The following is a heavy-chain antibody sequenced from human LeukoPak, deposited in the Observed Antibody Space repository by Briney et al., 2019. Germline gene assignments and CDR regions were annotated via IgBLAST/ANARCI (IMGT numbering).Heavy chain of an antibody. J-gene: IGHJ6*04. CDR2: TYYRSKWYN. D-gene: IGHD3-10*01. Sequence: SQTLSLTCAISGDSVSSNSAAWNWIRQSPSRGLEWLGRTYYRSKWYNDYAVSVKSRITVNPDTSKNQFSLQLNSVTPEDTAVYYCASPPRGYGSGSYDYYYGMDVWGKGTTVTVSS. V-gene: IGHV6-1*01. CDR1: GDSVSSNSAA. CDR3: ASPPRGYGSGSYDYYYGMDV.